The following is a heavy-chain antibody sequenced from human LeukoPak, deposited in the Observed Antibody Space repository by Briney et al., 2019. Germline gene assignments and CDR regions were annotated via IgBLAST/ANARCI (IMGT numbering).Heavy chain of an antibody. CDR1: GGSISTSPYY. CDR2: LYYGRDT. CDR3: ARARITMVRGLTYYYYYYMDV. J-gene: IGHJ6*03. V-gene: IGHV4-39*07. D-gene: IGHD3-10*01. Sequence: SETLSLTCSVSGGSISTSPYYWGWIRRSPGKGLEWIASLYYGRDTYYNPSLKSRVTISVDTSKNQVSLRLSSVTAADTAVYYCARARITMVRGLTYYYYYYMDVWGKGTTVTVSS.